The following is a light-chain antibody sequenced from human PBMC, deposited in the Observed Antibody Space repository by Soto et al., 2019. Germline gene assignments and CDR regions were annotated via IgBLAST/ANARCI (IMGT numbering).Light chain of an antibody. CDR3: QQYNNWPRT. J-gene: IGKJ1*01. Sequence: EIILTQSPDTLSLSPGERATLSCRASQSVSSSYFAWYQQKHGQAPRLIIYGASTRETTFPARFSGSGSGTEFTLTISSLQSEDFAVYYCQQYNNWPRTFGQGTKVDIK. CDR1: QSVSSSY. CDR2: GAS. V-gene: IGKV3-15*01.